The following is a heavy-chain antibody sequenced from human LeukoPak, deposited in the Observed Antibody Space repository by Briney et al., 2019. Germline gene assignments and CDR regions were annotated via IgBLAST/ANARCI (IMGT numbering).Heavy chain of an antibody. CDR1: GFTFSSST. J-gene: IGHJ4*02. CDR3: AGLTQSVDY. CDR2: ISSTSTSI. Sequence: GGSLRLSCAASGFTFSSSTMNWVRQAPGKGLEWVSSISSTSTSINYADSVRGRFSISRENAKNSLYLQMSSLRAEDTAVYYCAGLTQSVDYWGQGTLVAVSS. V-gene: IGHV3-21*01.